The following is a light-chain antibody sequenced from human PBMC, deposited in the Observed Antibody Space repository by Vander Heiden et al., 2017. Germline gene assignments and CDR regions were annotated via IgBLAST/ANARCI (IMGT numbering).Light chain of an antibody. CDR3: QQSYSAPLT. V-gene: IGKV1-39*01. CDR1: QTVTKF. Sequence: ETQTAQPPSSLSASVGDRVTITCRSSQTVTKFLNWYQHKPGKAPKLLIYASSNLQSGVPSRFSGSGSGTDFTLTISSLQPEDSATYYCQQSYSAPLTFGGGTKVEI. CDR2: ASS. J-gene: IGKJ4*02.